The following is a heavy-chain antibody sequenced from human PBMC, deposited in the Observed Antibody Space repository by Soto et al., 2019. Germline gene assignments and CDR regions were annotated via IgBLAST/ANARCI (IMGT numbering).Heavy chain of an antibody. Sequence: ETLSLTCTVSGDSISAYSWGWVRQPPGKGLEWIGNIHYNGNTKYNPSLKSRVSMSVDTSKNQFSLRLISVTAADTAKYFCAREGNLGRWLQPLDFWGQGTLVTVS. V-gene: IGHV4-59*01. CDR1: GDSISAYS. D-gene: IGHD5-12*01. CDR2: IHYNGNT. CDR3: AREGNLGRWLQPLDF. J-gene: IGHJ4*02.